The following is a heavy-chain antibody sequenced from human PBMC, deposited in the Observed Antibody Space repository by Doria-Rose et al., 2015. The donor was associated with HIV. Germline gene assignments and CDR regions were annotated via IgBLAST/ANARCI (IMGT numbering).Heavy chain of an antibody. V-gene: IGHV2-26*01. CDR3: ARIKRSTRYHKYYFDF. CDR2: IFSDDER. CDR1: GVSLSSPGMG. D-gene: IGHD2-2*01. J-gene: IGHJ4*02. Sequence: QVTLKESGPVLVKPTETLTLTCTVSGVSLSSPGMGVSWIRQPPGKALEWLANIFSDDERSYKTSLKSRLTISRGTSKIQVVITMTDMDPVDTATYYCARIKRSTRYHKYYFDFWGQGTLVIVSA.